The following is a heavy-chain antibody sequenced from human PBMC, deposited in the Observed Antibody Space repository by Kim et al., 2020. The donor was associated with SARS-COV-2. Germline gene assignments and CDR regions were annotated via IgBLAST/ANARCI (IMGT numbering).Heavy chain of an antibody. CDR1: GDRVSSTSAA. D-gene: IGHD6-13*01. Sequence: SQTLSLTCAIAGDRVSSTSAAWNWIRQSPSRGLEWLGRTYYRSKWYNDYAVSVKSRITISPDTSKNQFSLQLNSVTPEDTAVYYCARDSSSWEYYYYGMDVWGQGTTVTVSS. CDR2: TYYRSKWYN. J-gene: IGHJ6*02. V-gene: IGHV6-1*01. CDR3: ARDSSSWEYYYYGMDV.